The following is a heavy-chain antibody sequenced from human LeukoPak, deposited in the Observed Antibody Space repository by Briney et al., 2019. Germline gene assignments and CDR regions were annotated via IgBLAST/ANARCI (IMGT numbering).Heavy chain of an antibody. CDR1: GFTFSDYS. CDR2: INGFSSAI. Sequence: PGGSLRLSCAASGFTFSDYSMNWVRQAPGKGPERISYINGFSSAIYYADSVRGRFTISRENAKNSLSLQMNSLRAEDTAIYYCTRDGRAPDVVPFDHWGQGTLVTVSS. J-gene: IGHJ4*02. V-gene: IGHV3-48*01. CDR3: TRDGRAPDVVPFDH. D-gene: IGHD2-21*01.